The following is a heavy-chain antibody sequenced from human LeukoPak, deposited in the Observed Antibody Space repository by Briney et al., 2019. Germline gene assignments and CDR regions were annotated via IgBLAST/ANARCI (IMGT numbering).Heavy chain of an antibody. V-gene: IGHV4-59*08. Sequence: SETLSLTCTVSGGSISSFYWSWIRRPPGKGLEWIGYIYNSESTNYNPSLKSGVTISVDTSKNQFSLMLTSVTASDTAMYYCARHCSGGTCPLSFGAFDIWGQGTMVTVSS. CDR2: IYNSEST. J-gene: IGHJ3*02. D-gene: IGHD2-15*01. CDR1: GGSISSFY. CDR3: ARHCSGGTCPLSFGAFDI.